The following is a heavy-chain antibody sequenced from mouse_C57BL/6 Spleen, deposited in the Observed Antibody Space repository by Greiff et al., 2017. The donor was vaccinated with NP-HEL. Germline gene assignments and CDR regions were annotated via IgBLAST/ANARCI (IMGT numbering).Heavy chain of an antibody. Sequence: QVQLKESGPELVKPGASVKISCKASGYAFSSSWMNWVKQRPGKGLEWIGRIYPGDGDTNYNGKLKGKATLTADKSSSTAYMQLSSLTSEDSAVYFCALGLRWYFDVWGTGTTVTVSS. J-gene: IGHJ1*03. CDR1: GYAFSSSW. CDR3: ALGLRWYFDV. V-gene: IGHV1-82*01. CDR2: IYPGDGDT. D-gene: IGHD2-2*01.